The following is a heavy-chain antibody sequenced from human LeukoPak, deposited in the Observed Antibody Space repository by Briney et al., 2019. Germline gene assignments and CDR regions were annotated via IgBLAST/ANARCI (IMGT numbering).Heavy chain of an antibody. CDR2: INHSGST. V-gene: IGHV4-34*01. CDR1: GGSFSGYY. CDR3: ARDRGIVVVPAAMEASYYYGMDV. Sequence: PSETLSLTCAVYGGSFSGYYWSWIRQPPGKGLEWIGEINHSGSTNYNPSLKSRVTISVDTSKNQFSLKLSSVTAADTAVYYCARDRGIVVVPAAMEASYYYGMDVWGQGTTVTVSS. D-gene: IGHD2-2*01. J-gene: IGHJ6*02.